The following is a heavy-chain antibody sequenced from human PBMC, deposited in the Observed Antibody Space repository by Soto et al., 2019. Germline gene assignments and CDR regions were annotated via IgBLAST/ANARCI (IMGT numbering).Heavy chain of an antibody. CDR2: TYYRSKWYT. V-gene: IGHV6-1*01. Sequence: SQTLSLRCVSSGGRVSSNSAAWSWIRQSPSRGLEWLGRTYYRSKWYTEYAVSVKSRMTIDPDTSKNQFSLHLSSVSPEDTAVYYCARAGVSGTYDSWGQGTLVTVSS. J-gene: IGHJ4*02. CDR3: ARAGVSGTYDS. D-gene: IGHD3-10*01. CDR1: GGRVSSNSAA.